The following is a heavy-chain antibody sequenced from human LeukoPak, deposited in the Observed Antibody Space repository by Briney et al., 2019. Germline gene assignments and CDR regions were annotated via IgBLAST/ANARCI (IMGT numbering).Heavy chain of an antibody. D-gene: IGHD2-21*02. CDR1: GYTFTSSG. Sequence: SVKVSCKASGYTFTSSGLSWVRQAPGQGLEWMGGIIPIFGTANYAQKFQGRVTITADESTSTAYMELGSLRSEDTAVYYCARTFYCGGDCYGEYYFDYWGQGTLVTVSS. CDR2: IIPIFGTA. V-gene: IGHV1-69*13. CDR3: ARTFYCGGDCYGEYYFDY. J-gene: IGHJ4*02.